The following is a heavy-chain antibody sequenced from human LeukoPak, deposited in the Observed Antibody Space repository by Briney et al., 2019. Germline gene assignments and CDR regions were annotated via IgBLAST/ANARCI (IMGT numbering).Heavy chain of an antibody. CDR1: GFIFSSYG. D-gene: IGHD2-2*01. CDR3: AKDSILGYCSSTSCYGPRNNAFDI. CDR2: IRYDGSNK. Sequence: GGSLRLSCVVSGFIFSSYGMDWVRQAPGKGLEWVAFIRYDGSNKYYADSVKGRFTISRDNSKNTLYLQMNSLRAEDTAVYYCAKDSILGYCSSTSCYGPRNNAFDIWGQGTMVTVSS. J-gene: IGHJ3*02. V-gene: IGHV3-30*02.